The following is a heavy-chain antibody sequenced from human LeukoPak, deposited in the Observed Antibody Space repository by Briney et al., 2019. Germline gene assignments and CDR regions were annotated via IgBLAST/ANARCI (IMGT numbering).Heavy chain of an antibody. V-gene: IGHV1-69*13. CDR2: IIPIFGTA. D-gene: IGHD6-6*01. CDR3: ARAYSSSSGLIYYFDY. J-gene: IGHJ4*02. CDR1: GGTFSSYA. Sequence: SVKVSCKASGGTFSSYAISWVRQAPGQGLEWMGGIIPIFGTANYAQKFQGRVTITADESTSTAYMELSSLRSEDTAVYYCARAYSSSSGLIYYFDYWGQETLVTVSS.